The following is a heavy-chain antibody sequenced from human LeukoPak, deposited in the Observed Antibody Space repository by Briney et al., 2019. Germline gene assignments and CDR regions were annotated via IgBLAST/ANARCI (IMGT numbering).Heavy chain of an antibody. J-gene: IGHJ4*02. CDR3: TTVYDSSGYYRRGFDY. CDR1: GFTFSNAW. CDR2: IKSKTDGGTT. V-gene: IGHV3-15*07. D-gene: IGHD3-22*01. Sequence: GGSLRLSCAVSGFTFSNAWMNWVRQAPGKGLEWVGRIKSKTDGGTTDYVAPVKGRFTISRDDSKNTLYLQMNSLKTEDTAVYYCTTVYDSSGYYRRGFDYWGQGTLVTVSS.